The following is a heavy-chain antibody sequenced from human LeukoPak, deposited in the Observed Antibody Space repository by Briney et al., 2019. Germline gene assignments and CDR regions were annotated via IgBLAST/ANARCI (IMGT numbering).Heavy chain of an antibody. D-gene: IGHD3-22*01. J-gene: IGHJ4*02. CDR2: ISSSSSTI. V-gene: IGHV3-48*04. CDR3: ARDPPPFDYYDSSGYYYFDY. CDR1: GFTFSSYA. Sequence: GGSLRLSCAASGFTFSSYAMSWVRQAPGKGLEWVSYISSSSSTIYYADSVKGRFTISRDNAKNSLYLQMNSLRAEDTAVYYCARDPPPFDYYDSSGYYYFDYWGQGTLVTVSS.